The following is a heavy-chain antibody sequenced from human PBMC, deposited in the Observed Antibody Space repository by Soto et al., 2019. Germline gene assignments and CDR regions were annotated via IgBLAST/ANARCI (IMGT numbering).Heavy chain of an antibody. J-gene: IGHJ4*02. Sequence: QVQLQESGPGLVKPSQTLSLTCTVSGGSISSGGYYWSWIRQHPGKGLAWIGYIYYSGSTYYNPSLKSRVTRSVDQFKSQFSQQVSSVTAAHTSVYYCARGSGPRGYGSGSYYYYFDYWGQGTLVTVSS. CDR3: ARGSGPRGYGSGSYYYYFDY. V-gene: IGHV4-31*03. D-gene: IGHD3-10*01. CDR2: IYYSGST. CDR1: GGSISSGGYY.